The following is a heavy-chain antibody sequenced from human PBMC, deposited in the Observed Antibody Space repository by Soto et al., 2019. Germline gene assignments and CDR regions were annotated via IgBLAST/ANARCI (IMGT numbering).Heavy chain of an antibody. D-gene: IGHD6-6*01. CDR3: ARESQQLVPRYYYYGMDV. CDR2: IYYSGST. CDR1: GGSMSSGGYY. Sequence: SETLSLTCPVSGGSMSSGGYYWSLIRQHPGKGLEWIGYIYYSGSTYYNPSLKSRVTISVDTSKNQFSLKLSSVTAADTAVYYCARESQQLVPRYYYYGMDVWGQGTTVTVSS. V-gene: IGHV4-31*03. J-gene: IGHJ6*02.